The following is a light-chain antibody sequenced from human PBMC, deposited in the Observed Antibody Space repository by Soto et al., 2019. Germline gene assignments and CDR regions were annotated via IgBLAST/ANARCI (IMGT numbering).Light chain of an antibody. Sequence: QSVLTQPPSVSGAPGQRVTISCTGSSSNIGAGYDVHWYQQLPGTAPKLLIYGNSNRPSGVPDRFSGSKSGTSASLAITGLQPEDEVDDYCPSYDGSLGGHVFGTGTKVTVL. CDR3: PSYDGSLGGHV. CDR2: GNS. CDR1: SSNIGAGYD. V-gene: IGLV1-40*01. J-gene: IGLJ1*01.